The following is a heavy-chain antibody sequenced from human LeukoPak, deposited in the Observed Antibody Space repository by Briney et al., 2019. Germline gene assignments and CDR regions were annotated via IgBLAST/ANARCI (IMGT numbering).Heavy chain of an antibody. CDR2: IYSGGST. CDR3: AKVEQEWPFDY. V-gene: IGHV3-53*05. D-gene: IGHD1/OR15-1a*01. CDR1: GFSVSNNY. Sequence: GGSLRLSCAASGFSVSNNYMSWVRQAPGKGLEWVSVIYSGGSTHYADSVKGRFTISRDNSKNTLYLQMNSLRAEDTAVYYCAKVEQEWPFDYWGQGTLVTVSS. J-gene: IGHJ4*02.